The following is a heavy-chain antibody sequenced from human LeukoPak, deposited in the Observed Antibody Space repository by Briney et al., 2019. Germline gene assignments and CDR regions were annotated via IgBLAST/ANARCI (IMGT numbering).Heavy chain of an antibody. CDR1: GFTFSSYA. Sequence: GGSLRLPCAASGFTFSSYAMNWVRQAPGKGLEWFSTISGSGYSTYYADSVKGRFTISRDNSRNTLYLQMNSLRAGDTAVYYCAKYQRQWLPKGGFDYWGQGTLVTVSS. V-gene: IGHV3-23*01. J-gene: IGHJ4*02. CDR3: AKYQRQWLPKGGFDY. D-gene: IGHD6-19*01. CDR2: ISGSGYST.